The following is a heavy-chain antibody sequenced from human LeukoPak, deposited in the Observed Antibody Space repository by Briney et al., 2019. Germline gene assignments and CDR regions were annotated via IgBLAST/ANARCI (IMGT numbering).Heavy chain of an antibody. CDR1: GYTFTSYY. J-gene: IGHJ4*02. Sequence: ASVTVSFKASGYTFTSYYMHWVRQAPGQGLEWMGIINPSGGSTSYAQKFQGRVTMTRDTSTSTVYMELSSLRSEDTAVYYCARVATIFSEFDYWGQGTLVTVSS. CDR3: ARVATIFSEFDY. D-gene: IGHD3-9*01. CDR2: INPSGGST. V-gene: IGHV1-46*01.